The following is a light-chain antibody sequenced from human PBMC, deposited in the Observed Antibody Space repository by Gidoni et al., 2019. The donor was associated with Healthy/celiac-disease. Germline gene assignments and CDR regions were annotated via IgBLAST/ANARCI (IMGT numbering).Light chain of an antibody. CDR3: LQHNSYLFT. CDR1: QGIRNN. J-gene: IGKJ4*01. V-gene: IGKV1-17*01. Sequence: DIQMSQSPSSLSASVGDRVTITCRASQGIRNNLGWYQQKPGKAPKRLIYAASSLQSGVPSRFIGSGSGTAFSLPISSLQPEDFATSYCLQHNSYLFTFGGGTKVEIK. CDR2: AAS.